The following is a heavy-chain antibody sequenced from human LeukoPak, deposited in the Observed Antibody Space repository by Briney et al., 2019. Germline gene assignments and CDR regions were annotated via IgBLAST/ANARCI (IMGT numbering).Heavy chain of an antibody. J-gene: IGHJ4*02. Sequence: SETLSLTCTVSGGSISSSSYYWGWIRQPPGKGLEWIGSVYYSGSTNYNPSLKSRVTISVDTSKNQFSLKLSSVTAADTAVYYCARVTSSVATLTNWGQGTLVTVSS. CDR1: GGSISSSSYY. D-gene: IGHD5-12*01. CDR3: ARVTSSVATLTN. V-gene: IGHV4-39*07. CDR2: VYYSGST.